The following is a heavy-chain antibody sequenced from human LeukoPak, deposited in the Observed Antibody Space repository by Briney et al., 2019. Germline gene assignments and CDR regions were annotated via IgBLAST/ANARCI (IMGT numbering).Heavy chain of an antibody. CDR2: ISGSGGST. Sequence: PGGSLRLSCAASGFTFSICSMNWVRQAPGKGLEWVSAISGSGGSTYYADSVKGRFTISRDNSKNTLYLQMNSLRAEDTAVYYCAKVASRQWLLRGYYYGMDVWGQGTTVTVSS. J-gene: IGHJ6*02. CDR3: AKVASRQWLLRGYYYGMDV. CDR1: GFTFSICS. V-gene: IGHV3-23*01. D-gene: IGHD6-19*01.